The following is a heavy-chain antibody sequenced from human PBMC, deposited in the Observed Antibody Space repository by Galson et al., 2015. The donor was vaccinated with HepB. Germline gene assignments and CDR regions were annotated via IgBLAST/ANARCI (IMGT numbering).Heavy chain of an antibody. J-gene: IGHJ4*02. CDR3: ARDISGGAYRYDTIKY. CDR1: GFTFSSYW. CDR2: INSDGSST. V-gene: IGHV3-74*01. Sequence: SLRLSCAASGFTFSSYWMHWVRQAPGKGLVWVSRINSDGSSTSYAHYVKGRFTISRDNAKNTLYLQMKSLRAEDTAVYYCARDISGGAYRYDTIKYWGQGTLVTVSS. D-gene: IGHD5-18*01.